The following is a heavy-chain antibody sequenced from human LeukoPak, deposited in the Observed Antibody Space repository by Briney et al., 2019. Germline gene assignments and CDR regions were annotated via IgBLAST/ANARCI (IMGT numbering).Heavy chain of an antibody. J-gene: IGHJ4*02. Sequence: GGSLRLSCAASGFTFSSYSMNWVRQAPGKGLEWVSSISSSSSYIYYADSAKGRFTISRDKAKNSLYLQMNSLRAEDTAVYYCARKSGGSCYAYWGQGTLVTVSS. CDR1: GFTFSSYS. V-gene: IGHV3-21*01. CDR3: ARKSGGSCYAY. D-gene: IGHD2-15*01. CDR2: ISSSSSYI.